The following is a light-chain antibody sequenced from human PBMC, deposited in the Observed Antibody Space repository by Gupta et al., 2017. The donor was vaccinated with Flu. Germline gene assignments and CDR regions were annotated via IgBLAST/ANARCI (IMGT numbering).Light chain of an antibody. CDR3: QAYDSSSDGL. Sequence: SYVRTHRPSVSLAPGQTARITCGGNNIGSKSVHWYHPKPGQAPVLFVYDDSDRPSGVPERCSGSNSGNTATLTXSXVEAGDXADYYCQAYDSSSDGLFGGGTKLTVL. CDR2: DDS. CDR1: NIGSKS. J-gene: IGLJ3*02. V-gene: IGLV3-21*02.